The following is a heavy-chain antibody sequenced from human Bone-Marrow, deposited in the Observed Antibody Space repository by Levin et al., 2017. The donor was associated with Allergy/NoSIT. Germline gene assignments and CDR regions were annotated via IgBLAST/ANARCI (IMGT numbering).Heavy chain of an antibody. J-gene: IGHJ5*02. D-gene: IGHD6-13*01. CDR3: ARDVNSISWYKT. CDR2: IHYSGST. V-gene: IGHV4-39*02. CDR1: GGSISSSGYY. Sequence: SETLSLTCTVSGGSISSSGYYWGWIRRPPGKELEWIGSIHYSGSTYYNPSLKSRVTISIDTSKKQISLTLSSVTAADTAIYYCARDVNSISWYKTWGQGTLVTVTS.